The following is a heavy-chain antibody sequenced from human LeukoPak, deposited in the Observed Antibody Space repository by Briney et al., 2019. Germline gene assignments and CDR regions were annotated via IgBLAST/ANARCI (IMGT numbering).Heavy chain of an antibody. D-gene: IGHD6-13*01. Sequence: PGGSLRLSCAASGFTVSSNYMSWVRQAPGKGLEWVSGINWNGGSTGYADSVKGRFTISRDNAKNSLYLQMNSLRAEDTALYYCARGTLKAAATDFDYWGQGTLVTVSS. CDR1: GFTVSSNY. CDR3: ARGTLKAAATDFDY. J-gene: IGHJ4*02. V-gene: IGHV3-20*04. CDR2: INWNGGST.